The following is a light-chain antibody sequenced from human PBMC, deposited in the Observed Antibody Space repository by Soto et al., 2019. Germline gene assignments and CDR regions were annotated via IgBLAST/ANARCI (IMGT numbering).Light chain of an antibody. J-gene: IGKJ1*01. V-gene: IGKV1-5*01. CDR1: QSISSS. CDR2: AAS. CDR3: QQYYSYPRT. Sequence: DIQMTQSPSTLSASAVERVTITFRASQSISSSLAWYQQKPGKAPKLLIYAASTLQSGVPSRFSGSGSGTDFTLTISCLQSEDFATYYCQQYYSYPRTFGQGTKVDI.